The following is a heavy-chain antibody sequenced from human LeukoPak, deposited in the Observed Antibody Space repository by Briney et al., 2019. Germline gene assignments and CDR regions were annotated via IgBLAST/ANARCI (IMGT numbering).Heavy chain of an antibody. CDR2: IVPIFGTA. J-gene: IGHJ4*02. Sequence: GASVKVSCKASGGTFSSYAISWVRQAPGQGLEWMGGIVPIFGTANYAQKFQGRVTITTDESTSTAYMELSSLRSEDTAVYYCARDRGGSYSFDYWGQGTLVTVSS. CDR3: ARDRGGSYSFDY. V-gene: IGHV1-69*05. CDR1: GGTFSSYA. D-gene: IGHD1-26*01.